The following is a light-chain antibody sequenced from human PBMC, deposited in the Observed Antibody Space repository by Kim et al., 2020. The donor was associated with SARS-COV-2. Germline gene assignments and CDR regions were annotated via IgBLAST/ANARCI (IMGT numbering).Light chain of an antibody. V-gene: IGKV1-5*01. Sequence: ASLADRSTITCRSSQFISTWLAGYQQKPGKAPKLLVYQASTLESGVPSRCSGSGSGTDFSLTIDSLQPDDFATYYCQHYNSYPYTFGQGTKVEI. CDR1: QFISTW. CDR2: QAS. J-gene: IGKJ2*01. CDR3: QHYNSYPYT.